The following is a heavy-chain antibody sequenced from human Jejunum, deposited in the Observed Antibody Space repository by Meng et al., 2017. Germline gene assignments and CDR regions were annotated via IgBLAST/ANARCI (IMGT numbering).Heavy chain of an antibody. CDR3: TDGRAL. J-gene: IGHJ3*01. Sequence: GESLKISCAASGFTFSTAWMSWVRQAPGKGLERVAHIKSRTHGETTDYAAPVKDRFIISRDDSKTSVYLQMNSLKSEDTAVYFCTDGRALWGQGTMVTVSS. CDR1: GFTFSTAW. D-gene: IGHD4-17*01. V-gene: IGHV3-15*01. CDR2: IKSRTHGETT.